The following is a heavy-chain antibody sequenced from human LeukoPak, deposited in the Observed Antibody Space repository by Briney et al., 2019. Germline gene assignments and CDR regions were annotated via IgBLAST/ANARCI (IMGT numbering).Heavy chain of an antibody. CDR2: INPNSGGT. CDR3: ARRSSGSSLDFDY. J-gene: IGHJ4*02. Sequence: ASVKVSCKASGYTFTGYYVHWVRQAPGQGLEWMGRINPNSGGTNYAQKFQGRVTMTRDTSISTAYMELSRLRSDDTAVYYCARRSSGSSLDFDYWGQGTLVTVSS. V-gene: IGHV1-2*06. CDR1: GYTFTGYY. D-gene: IGHD3-10*01.